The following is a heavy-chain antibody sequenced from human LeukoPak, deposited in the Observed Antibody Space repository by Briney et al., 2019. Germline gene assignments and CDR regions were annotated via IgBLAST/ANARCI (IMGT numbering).Heavy chain of an antibody. Sequence: ASVKVSCKASGYTFTSYGISWVRQAPGQGLEWMGWISAYNGNTNYAQKLQGRVTMTTDTSTSTAYMELRSLRSDDTAVYYCARDAVTTRQKQTTFDYWGQGTLVTVSS. V-gene: IGHV1-18*01. CDR3: ARDAVTTRQKQTTFDY. D-gene: IGHD4-17*01. CDR2: ISAYNGNT. J-gene: IGHJ4*02. CDR1: GYTFTSYG.